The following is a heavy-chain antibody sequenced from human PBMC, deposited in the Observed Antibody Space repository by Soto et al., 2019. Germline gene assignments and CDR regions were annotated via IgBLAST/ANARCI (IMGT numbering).Heavy chain of an antibody. CDR1: KFTFSLSN. CDR3: ARGVTNFDS. V-gene: IGHV3-48*01. J-gene: IGHJ4*02. Sequence: EVQLVESGGGLIQPGGSLRLSCAASKFTFSLSNMNWVRQAPGKGLEWISYISFNSNTIVYADSVRGRFTISRDNAKNSLHLQMNSLRGEDTAVYYCARGVTNFDSWGQGTLVTVSS. CDR2: ISFNSNTI. D-gene: IGHD1-1*01.